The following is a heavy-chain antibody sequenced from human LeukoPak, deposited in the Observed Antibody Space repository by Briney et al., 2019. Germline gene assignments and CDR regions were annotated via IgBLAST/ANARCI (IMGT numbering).Heavy chain of an antibody. CDR2: ISGTSVHI. CDR3: ASGTIVGARGADN. Sequence: PGGSLRLSCSASGFIFSTSSMKWFRQAPGKALECVSAISGTSVHIYYADSVKGRFTISRDNVKESLYLHMNSLRAEDTAVYYCASGTIVGARGADNWGQGTLVTVSS. D-gene: IGHD1-26*01. CDR1: GFIFSTSS. J-gene: IGHJ4*02. V-gene: IGHV3-21*03.